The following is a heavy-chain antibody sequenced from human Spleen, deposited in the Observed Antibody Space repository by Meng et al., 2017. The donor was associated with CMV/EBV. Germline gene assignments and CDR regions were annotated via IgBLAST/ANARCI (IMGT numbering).Heavy chain of an antibody. CDR2: INWNGVSS. J-gene: IGHJ4*02. V-gene: IGHV3-20*04. CDR3: ARSPYRLPTS. CDR1: GFTFSNGW. Sequence: GGPLRLSCAASGFTFSNGWMSWVRQAPGKGLEWVSGINWNGVSSGYADSVKGRFTISRDNAKNSLYLQMNSLRAEDTAVYYCARSPYRLPTSWGQGTLVTVSS. D-gene: IGHD1-26*01.